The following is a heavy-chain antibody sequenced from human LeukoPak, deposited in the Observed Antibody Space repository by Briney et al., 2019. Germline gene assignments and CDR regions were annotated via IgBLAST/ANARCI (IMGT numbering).Heavy chain of an antibody. Sequence: GGSLRLSCAASGFTFSSYAMHWVRQAPGKGLGWVAVISYDGSNKYYADSVKGRFTISRDNSKNTLYLQMNSLRAEDTAVYYCARDGVVAVAGTNSHYYYYYYMDVWGKGTTVTVSS. V-gene: IGHV3-30*04. J-gene: IGHJ6*03. D-gene: IGHD6-19*01. CDR3: ARDGVVAVAGTNSHYYYYYYMDV. CDR1: GFTFSSYA. CDR2: ISYDGSNK.